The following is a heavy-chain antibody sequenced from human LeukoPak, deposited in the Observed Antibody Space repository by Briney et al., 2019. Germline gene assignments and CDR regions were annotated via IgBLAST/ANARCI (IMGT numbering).Heavy chain of an antibody. CDR2: IYYSGST. J-gene: IGHJ4*02. CDR1: GGSISSHY. Sequence: PSETLSLTCTVSGGSISSHYWSWIRQPPGKGPEWIGYIYYSGSTNYNPSLKSRVTISVDTSKNQFSLKLSSVTAADTAVYYCASSISGSWDYFDYWGQGTLVTVSS. V-gene: IGHV4-59*11. D-gene: IGHD1-26*01. CDR3: ASSISGSWDYFDY.